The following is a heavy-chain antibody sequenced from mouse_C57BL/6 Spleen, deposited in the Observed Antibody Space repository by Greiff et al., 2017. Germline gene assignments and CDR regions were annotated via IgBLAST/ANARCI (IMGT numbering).Heavy chain of an antibody. Sequence: QVQLQQSGPELVKPGASVKISCKASGYAFSSSWMNWVKQRPGKGLEWIGRIYPGDGDTNYNGKFKGKATLTADKSSSTAYMQLSSLTSEDSAVYFGAREGGSSPYAMDYWGQGTSVTVSS. CDR1: GYAFSSSW. CDR2: IYPGDGDT. CDR3: AREGGSSPYAMDY. V-gene: IGHV1-82*01. D-gene: IGHD1-1*01. J-gene: IGHJ4*01.